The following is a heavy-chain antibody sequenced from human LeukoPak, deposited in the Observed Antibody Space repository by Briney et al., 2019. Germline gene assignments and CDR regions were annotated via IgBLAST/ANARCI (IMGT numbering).Heavy chain of an antibody. D-gene: IGHD6-19*01. J-gene: IGHJ5*02. CDR3: ARELEGSGFDP. V-gene: IGHV3-48*03. Sequence: PGGSLRLSCAASGFTFSSYEMNWVRQAPGKGLEWVSYISRSGSTIDYGDSVKGRFTISRDNAKNSLYLQMNSLRAEDTAVYYCARELEGSGFDPWGQGTLVTVSS. CDR1: GFTFSSYE. CDR2: ISRSGSTI.